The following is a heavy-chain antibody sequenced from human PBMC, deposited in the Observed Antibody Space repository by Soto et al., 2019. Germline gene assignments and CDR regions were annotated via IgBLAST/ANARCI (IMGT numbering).Heavy chain of an antibody. D-gene: IGHD3-16*01. J-gene: IGHJ4*02. CDR1: GFTFSSYA. CDR3: AREFYDDY. CDR2: ISYDGSNK. V-gene: IGHV3-30-3*01. Sequence: QVQLVESGGGVVQPGRSLRLSCAASGFTFSSYAMHWVRQAPGKGLEWVAVISYDGSNKYYADSVKGRFTISRDNSKNSLYLRMNSLRAEDTAVYYCAREFYDDYWGQGTLVTVSS.